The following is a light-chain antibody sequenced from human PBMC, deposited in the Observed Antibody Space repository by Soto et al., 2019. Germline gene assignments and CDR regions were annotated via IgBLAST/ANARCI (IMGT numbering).Light chain of an antibody. CDR1: QSVSSY. CDR3: QQRSNWPPKIT. V-gene: IGKV3-11*01. CDR2: DAA. J-gene: IGKJ5*01. Sequence: EIVFTQSPATLSLSPGERATLSCRASQSVSSYLAWYQQKPGEAPRLLIYDAANRATGIPARFSGSGSGTDFTLTISSLEPEDFAVYYCQQRSNWPPKITFGQGTRLAIK.